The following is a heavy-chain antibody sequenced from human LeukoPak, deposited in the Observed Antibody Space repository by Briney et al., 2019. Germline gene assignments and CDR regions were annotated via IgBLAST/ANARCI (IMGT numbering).Heavy chain of an antibody. Sequence: PSQTLSLTCTVSGGSISSGSYYWSWIRQPAGKGLEWIGRIYTSGSTNYNPSLKSRVTISVDTSKNQFSLKLSSVTAADTAVYYCAGGLTDYYDSLDAFDIWGQGTMVTVSS. CDR2: IYTSGST. CDR3: AGGLTDYYDSLDAFDI. V-gene: IGHV4-61*02. J-gene: IGHJ3*02. CDR1: GGSISSGSYY. D-gene: IGHD3-22*01.